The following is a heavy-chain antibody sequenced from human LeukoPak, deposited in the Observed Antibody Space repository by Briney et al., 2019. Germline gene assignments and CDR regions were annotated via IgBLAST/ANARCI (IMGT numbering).Heavy chain of an antibody. Sequence: ASVKVSCKASGGTFSSYAISWVRQAPGQGLEWMGRIIPILGTANYAQKFQGRVTITADESTSTAYMELSSLRSEDTAVYYCARNTRIVGATILTTDYYYYYMDVWGKGTTVTVSS. J-gene: IGHJ6*03. CDR3: ARNTRIVGATILTTDYYYYYMDV. CDR1: GGTFSSYA. CDR2: IIPILGTA. D-gene: IGHD1-26*01. V-gene: IGHV1-69*11.